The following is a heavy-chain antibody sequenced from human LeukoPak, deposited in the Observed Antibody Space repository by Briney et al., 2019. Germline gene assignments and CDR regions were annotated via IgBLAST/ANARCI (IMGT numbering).Heavy chain of an antibody. V-gene: IGHV3-21*01. J-gene: IGHJ4*02. CDR3: ARDKAPTVTS. Sequence: GGSLRLSCAASGFTFSSYAMSWVRQAPGKGLEWVSSISSSSSYIYYADSVKGRFTISRDNAKNSLYLQMNSLRAEDTAVYYCARDKAPTVTSWGQGTLVTVSS. D-gene: IGHD4-17*01. CDR2: ISSSSSYI. CDR1: GFTFSSYA.